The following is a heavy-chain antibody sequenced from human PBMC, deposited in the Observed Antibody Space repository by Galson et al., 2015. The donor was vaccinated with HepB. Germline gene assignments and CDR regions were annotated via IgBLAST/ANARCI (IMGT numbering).Heavy chain of an antibody. CDR1: GFTFSNYW. V-gene: IGHV3-74*01. J-gene: IGHJ6*02. Sequence: SLRLSCAASGFTFSNYWMHWVRQVPGKGLVWLARIISDGTITDYADSVRGRFTISRDNAKNTVYLQMNSLTVEDTALYYCTRTYDFPMDVWGQGTTVTVSS. CDR3: TRTYDFPMDV. D-gene: IGHD3/OR15-3a*01. CDR2: IISDGTIT.